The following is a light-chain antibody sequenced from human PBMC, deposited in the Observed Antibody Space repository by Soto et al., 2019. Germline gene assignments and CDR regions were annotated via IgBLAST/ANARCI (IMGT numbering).Light chain of an antibody. CDR2: SIS. J-gene: IGKJ4*01. CDR3: QLALSFPLT. CDR1: QGVSRY. Sequence: DIQLTQSPSSVSASVGDRVTITCRASQGVSRYLAWYQQHPGRAPKLLIYSISSLYDGVPSRFSGSGSATDFTLTISSLQPEDFATYFCQLALSFPLTFGGGTKVELK. V-gene: IGKV1-12*01.